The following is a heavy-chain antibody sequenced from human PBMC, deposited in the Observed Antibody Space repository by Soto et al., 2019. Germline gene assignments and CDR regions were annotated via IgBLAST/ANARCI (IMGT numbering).Heavy chain of an antibody. Sequence: PGGSLRLSCAASGFTFSSYSINWVRQAPGKRLEWVSSFTSRDYIYYADSVRGRFTISRDTAKNSLYLHMNYLRAEDTAVYYCARDQDSSGWYFFYGMDVWGQGTTVTVSS. CDR2: FTSRDYI. CDR3: ARDQDSSGWYFFYGMDV. D-gene: IGHD6-19*01. CDR1: GFTFSSYS. V-gene: IGHV3-21*01. J-gene: IGHJ6*02.